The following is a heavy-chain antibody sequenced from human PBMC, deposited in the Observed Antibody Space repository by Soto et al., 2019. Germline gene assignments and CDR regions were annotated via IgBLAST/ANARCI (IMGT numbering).Heavy chain of an antibody. D-gene: IGHD1-26*01. CDR2: ISGSGGST. J-gene: IGHJ3*02. V-gene: IGHV3-23*01. Sequence: EVQLLESGGGLVQPGGSVRLSCAASGFTFSSYAMSWVRQAPGKGLEWVSAISGSGGSTYYADSVKGRFTISRDNSKNKLYLQMNSLRAEDTAVYYCAKALRGSYAFDIWGQGTMVTVSS. CDR3: AKALRGSYAFDI. CDR1: GFTFSSYA.